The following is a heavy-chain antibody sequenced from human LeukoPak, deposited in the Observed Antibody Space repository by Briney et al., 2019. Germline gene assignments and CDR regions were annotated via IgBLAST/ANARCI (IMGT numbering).Heavy chain of an antibody. CDR3: ARDRSGYSIGYYYYYYYMDV. Sequence: GGSLRLSCAASGFTFSDYYMSWIRQAPGKGLEWVSYISSSGSTMYYADSVKGRFTISRDNAKNSLYLQMNSLRAEDTAVYYCARDRSGYSIGYYYYYYYMDVWGKGTTVTVSS. CDR2: ISSSGSTM. V-gene: IGHV3-11*04. D-gene: IGHD4-11*01. J-gene: IGHJ6*03. CDR1: GFTFSDYY.